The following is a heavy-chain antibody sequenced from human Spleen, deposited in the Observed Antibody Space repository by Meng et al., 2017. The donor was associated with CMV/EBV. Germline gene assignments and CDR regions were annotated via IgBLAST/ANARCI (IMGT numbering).Heavy chain of an antibody. CDR2: INPNSGGT. D-gene: IGHD1-14*01. CDR1: GYTFTGYY. CDR3: ARVPVWGLGLFDY. Sequence: ASVKVSCKASGYTFTGYYMHWVRQAPGQGLEWMGWINPNSGGTNYAQKFQGRVTMTRDTSISTAYMELSRLRSDDTAVYYCARVPVWGLGLFDYWGQGTLVTVLL. V-gene: IGHV1-2*02. J-gene: IGHJ4*02.